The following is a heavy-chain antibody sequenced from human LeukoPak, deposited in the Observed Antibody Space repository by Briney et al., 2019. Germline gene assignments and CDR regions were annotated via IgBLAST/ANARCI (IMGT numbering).Heavy chain of an antibody. J-gene: IGHJ4*02. CDR1: GFTFSSYA. V-gene: IGHV3-23*01. CDR2: ISGSGGST. Sequence: PGGSLRLSCAASGFTFSSYAMSWVRQAQGKGLEWVSGISGSGGSTYYADSVKGRFTISRDNAKNSLYLQMNSLRAEDTAVYYCARVKGAYRYGSDYWGQGTLVTVSS. CDR3: ARVKGAYRYGSDY. D-gene: IGHD5-18*01.